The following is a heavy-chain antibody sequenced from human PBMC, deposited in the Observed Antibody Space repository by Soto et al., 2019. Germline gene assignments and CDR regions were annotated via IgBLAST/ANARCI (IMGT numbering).Heavy chain of an antibody. D-gene: IGHD3-10*01. CDR3: TTQGFGGLHGLVDV. J-gene: IGHJ6*02. Sequence: SETLSLTCAVSGGSISSGGYSWSWIRQPPGKGLEWIGYIYHSGITYYNPSLKSRVTISVDRSKNQFSLKLTSVTAADTAVYYCTTQGFGGLHGLVDVWGQGTTVTVSS. CDR2: IYHSGIT. CDR1: GGSISSGGYS. V-gene: IGHV4-30-2*01.